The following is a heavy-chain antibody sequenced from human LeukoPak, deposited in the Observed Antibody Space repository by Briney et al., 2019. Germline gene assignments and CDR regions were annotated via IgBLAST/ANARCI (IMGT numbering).Heavy chain of an antibody. D-gene: IGHD1-7*01. V-gene: IGHV3-13*01. CDR3: ARGKGGNWNYAIFNY. CDR1: GFTFSSND. Sequence: GGSLRLSCAASGFTFSSNDMHWVRQATGKGLEWVSAIGAAGDTYYPGSVKGRFTISRENAKNSLYLQMNSLRAGDTAVYYCARGKGGNWNYAIFNYWGQGTLVAVSS. J-gene: IGHJ4*01. CDR2: IGAAGDT.